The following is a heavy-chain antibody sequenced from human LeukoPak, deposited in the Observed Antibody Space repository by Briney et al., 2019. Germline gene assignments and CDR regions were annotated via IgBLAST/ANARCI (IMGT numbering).Heavy chain of an antibody. D-gene: IGHD3-10*01. CDR3: AKNGPGLDYFDY. CDR1: GFTFSIYW. Sequence: GGSLRLSCAASGFTFSIYWMHWVRQAPGKGLVWVSRINSDGSDTTYADSVKGRFTISRDNAKNTLYLQMNSLRAEDTAVYYCAKNGPGLDYFDYWGQGTLVTVSS. V-gene: IGHV3-74*01. CDR2: INSDGSDT. J-gene: IGHJ4*02.